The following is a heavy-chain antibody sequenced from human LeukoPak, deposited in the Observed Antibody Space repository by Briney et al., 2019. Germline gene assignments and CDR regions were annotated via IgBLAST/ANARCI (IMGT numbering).Heavy chain of an antibody. Sequence: SETLSLTCTVSGGSISSGGYYWSWIRQHPGKGLEWIGYIYYSGSTYYNPSLKSRVTISVDTSKNQFSLKLSSVTAADTAVYYCARGPPNWGYDYWGPGTLVTVSS. CDR1: GGSISSGGYY. J-gene: IGHJ4*02. V-gene: IGHV4-31*03. CDR2: IYYSGST. D-gene: IGHD7-27*01. CDR3: ARGPPNWGYDY.